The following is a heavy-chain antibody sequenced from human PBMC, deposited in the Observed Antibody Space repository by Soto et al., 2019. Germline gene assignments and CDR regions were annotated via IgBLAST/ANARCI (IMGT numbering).Heavy chain of an antibody. CDR3: ARGLYCICGSCCALFVY. D-gene: IGHD2-15*01. J-gene: IGHJ4*02. CDR2: ISSSSSYI. V-gene: IGHV3-21*01. Sequence: GSLRLSCAASGFTFSSYSRNWVRQAPGKGLEWVSSISSSSSYIYYADSVKGRFTISRDNAKNSLYLQMNSLRAEDTAVYYCARGLYCICGSCCALFVYCCQGTLATVS. CDR1: GFTFSSYS.